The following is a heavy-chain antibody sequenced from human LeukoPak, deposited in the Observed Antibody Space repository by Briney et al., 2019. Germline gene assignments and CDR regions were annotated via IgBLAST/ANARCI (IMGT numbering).Heavy chain of an antibody. CDR2: ISSSGSTI. D-gene: IGHD1-26*01. CDR3: ARDPSVGAPQEFDY. CDR1: GFTFSDYY. J-gene: IGHJ4*02. Sequence: PGGSLRLSCAASGFTFSDYYMSWIRQAPGKGLEWVSYISSSGSTIYYANSVKGRFTISRDNAKNSLYLQMNSLRAEDTAVYYCARDPSVGAPQEFDYWGQGTLVTVSS. V-gene: IGHV3-11*01.